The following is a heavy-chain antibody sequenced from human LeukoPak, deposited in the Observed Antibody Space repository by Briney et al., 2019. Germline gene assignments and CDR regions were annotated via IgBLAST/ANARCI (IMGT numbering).Heavy chain of an antibody. V-gene: IGHV3-7*01. Sequence: GGSLRLSCAASGFTFSSYWMSWVRQAPGKGLEGVANIKQDGSEKYYVDSVKGRFTISRDNAKNSLYLQMNSLRAEDTAVYYCARSDYYVSGRDYYYGMDVWGQGTTVTVSS. D-gene: IGHD3-10*01. CDR3: ARSDYYVSGRDYYYGMDV. CDR2: IKQDGSEK. J-gene: IGHJ6*02. CDR1: GFTFSSYW.